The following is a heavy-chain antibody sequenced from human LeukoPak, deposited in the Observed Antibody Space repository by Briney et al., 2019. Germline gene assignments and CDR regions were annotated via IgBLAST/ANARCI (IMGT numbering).Heavy chain of an antibody. D-gene: IGHD3-10*01. CDR3: ARDLSMVRGVIIGY. CDR2: IYPRDGST. V-gene: IGHV1-46*01. Sequence: ASVTVSCKASGYTFTSNYIHWVRQAPGQGLEWMGMIYPRDGSTSYAQKLQGRVTMTTDTSTSTAYMELRSLRSDDTAVYYCARDLSMVRGVIIGYWGQGTLVTVSS. J-gene: IGHJ4*02. CDR1: GYTFTSNY.